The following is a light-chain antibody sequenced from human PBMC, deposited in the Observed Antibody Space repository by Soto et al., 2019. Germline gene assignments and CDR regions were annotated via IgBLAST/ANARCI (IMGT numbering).Light chain of an antibody. V-gene: IGLV1-40*01. CDR2: GNN. CDR3: QSSDSSLSAV. J-gene: IGLJ1*01. Sequence: QSVLTQPPSLSGAPGQRVTISCPGGSSNIGAGYDVHWYQQLPGTAPKLLISGNNNRPSGVPDRFSGSKSGTSASLAINGLQAEDEADYYCQSSDSSLSAVFGTGTKVTV. CDR1: SSNIGAGYD.